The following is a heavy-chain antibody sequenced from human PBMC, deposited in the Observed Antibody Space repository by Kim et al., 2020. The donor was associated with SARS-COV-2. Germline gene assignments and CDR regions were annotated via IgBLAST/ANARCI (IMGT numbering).Heavy chain of an antibody. CDR1: GGSISSSSYY. CDR3: AGEVVATENYYYYGMDV. Sequence: SETLSLTCTVSGGSISSSSYYWGWIRQPPGKGLEWIGSIYYSGSTYYNPSLKSRVTISVDTSKNQFFLKLSSVTAADTAVYYCAGEVVATENYYYYGMDVWGQGTTVTVSS. V-gene: IGHV4-39*02. D-gene: IGHD2-15*01. CDR2: IYYSGST. J-gene: IGHJ6*02.